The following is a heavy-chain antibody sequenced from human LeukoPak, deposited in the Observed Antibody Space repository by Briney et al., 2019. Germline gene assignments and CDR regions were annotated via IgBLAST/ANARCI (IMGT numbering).Heavy chain of an antibody. V-gene: IGHV3-23*01. CDR3: AKVGRGDMLRGLITKGFFDY. CDR2: ISGGGGGT. CDR1: GFTFSGYG. Sequence: GGSLRLSCAASGFTFSGYGLTWVRQAPGMGLEWVSAISGGGGGTYYADSVQGRFTISRDNSRNTLYLRMNRLRAEDTAIYYCAKVGRGDMLRGLITKGFFDYWGQGTLVTVSS. D-gene: IGHD3-10*01. J-gene: IGHJ4*02.